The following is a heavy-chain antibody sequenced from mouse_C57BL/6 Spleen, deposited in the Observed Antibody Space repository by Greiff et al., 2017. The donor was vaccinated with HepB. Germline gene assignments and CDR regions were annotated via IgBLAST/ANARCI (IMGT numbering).Heavy chain of an antibody. J-gene: IGHJ3*01. CDR1: GFTFSSYG. V-gene: IGHV5-6*01. CDR3: ARQGGSSYDWFAY. Sequence: EVKLVESGGDLVKPGGSLKLSCAASGFTFSSYGMSWVRQTPDKRLEWVATISSGGSYTYSPDSVKGRFTISRDNAKNTLYLQMSSLKSEDTAMYYCARQGGSSYDWFAYWGQGTLVTVSA. D-gene: IGHD1-1*01. CDR2: ISSGGSYT.